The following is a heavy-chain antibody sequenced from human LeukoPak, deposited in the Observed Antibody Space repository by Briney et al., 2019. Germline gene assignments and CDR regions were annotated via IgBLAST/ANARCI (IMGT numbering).Heavy chain of an antibody. CDR1: GYIFTGYY. D-gene: IGHD3-22*01. Sequence: GASVKVSCKTSGYIFTGYYMHWVRQAPGQGLEWMGWISAYNGNTNYAQKLQGRVTMTTDTSTSTAYMELRSLRSDDTAVYYCARGSTARYYYDRSGYYRGAFDYWGQGTLVTVSS. J-gene: IGHJ4*02. CDR2: ISAYNGNT. V-gene: IGHV1-18*04. CDR3: ARGSTARYYYDRSGYYRGAFDY.